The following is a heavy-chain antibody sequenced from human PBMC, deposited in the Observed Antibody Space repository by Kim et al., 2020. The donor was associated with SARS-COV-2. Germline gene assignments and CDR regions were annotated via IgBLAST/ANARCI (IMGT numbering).Heavy chain of an antibody. V-gene: IGHV4-61*01. CDR1: GGSVSSGSYY. J-gene: IGHJ5*02. D-gene: IGHD6-19*01. CDR2: IYYSGST. Sequence: SETLSLTCTVSGGSVSSGSYYWSWIRQPPGKGLEWIGYIYYSGSTNYNPSLKSRVTISVDTSKNQFSLKLSSVTAADTAVYYCARDGGWYDNWFDPWGQGTLVTVSS. CDR3: ARDGGWYDNWFDP.